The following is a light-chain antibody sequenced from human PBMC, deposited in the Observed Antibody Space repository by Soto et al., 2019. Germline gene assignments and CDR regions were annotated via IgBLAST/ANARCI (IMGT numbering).Light chain of an antibody. CDR1: SSDVGDCNY. J-gene: IGLJ1*01. CDR2: DVS. V-gene: IGLV2-14*01. Sequence: QSALTQPASVSGSPGQSITISCTGTSSDVGDCNYVCWYQQFPGKAPKLMIYDVSSRPAGVSGRFSGSKSGNTASLTISGLQAEDEADYYCSSCTSGSTYVFGTGTKDTVL. CDR3: SSCTSGSTYV.